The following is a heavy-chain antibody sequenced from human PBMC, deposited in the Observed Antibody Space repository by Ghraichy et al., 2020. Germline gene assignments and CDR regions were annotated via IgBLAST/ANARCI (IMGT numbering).Heavy chain of an antibody. Sequence: GGSLRLSCAASGFTFSSSGMHWVRQAPGKGLEWVAVISYDGTKKYYADSVKGRFTISRDNSKNTLYLQMDSLRAEDTAMYYCAKDQLGLAYVFDSWGLGTLVTVSS. CDR2: ISYDGTKK. D-gene: IGHD2-21*01. V-gene: IGHV3-30*18. J-gene: IGHJ4*02. CDR3: AKDQLGLAYVFDS. CDR1: GFTFSSSG.